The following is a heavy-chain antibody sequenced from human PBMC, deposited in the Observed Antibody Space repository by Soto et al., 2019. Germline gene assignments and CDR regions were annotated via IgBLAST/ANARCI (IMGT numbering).Heavy chain of an antibody. Sequence: QVQLVQSGAEVKKPGSSVKVSCKASGGTFSSYAISWVRQAPGQGLEWMGGIIPIFGTANYAQKVQGRVTITAGKSTSTDYMELSSLRSEDTAVYYCARDRNRGYGYGKTVYYYYGMDVWGQGTTVTVSS. CDR2: IIPIFGTA. CDR1: GGTFSSYA. D-gene: IGHD5-18*01. V-gene: IGHV1-69*06. CDR3: ARDRNRGYGYGKTVYYYYGMDV. J-gene: IGHJ6*02.